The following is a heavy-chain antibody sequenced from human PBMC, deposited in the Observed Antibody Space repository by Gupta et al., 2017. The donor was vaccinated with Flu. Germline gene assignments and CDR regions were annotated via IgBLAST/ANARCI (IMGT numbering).Heavy chain of an antibody. Sequence: EVQLVESGGGWVQPGGSLRLSCVASGFSFSSYEMNWVRQAPGKGLEWFSYIGVGGNTIYADSVKGRFVISRDNAKNSLYLQMSSLRAEDTAVYYCARDPENNKWSPFDYWGQGTLVTVSS. J-gene: IGHJ4*02. CDR3: ARDPENNKWSPFDY. D-gene: IGHD2-15*01. V-gene: IGHV3-48*03. CDR2: IGVGGNTI. CDR1: GFSFSSYE.